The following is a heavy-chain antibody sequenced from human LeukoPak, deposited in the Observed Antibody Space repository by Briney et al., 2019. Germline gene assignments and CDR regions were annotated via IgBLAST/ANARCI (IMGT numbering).Heavy chain of an antibody. J-gene: IGHJ4*02. V-gene: IGHV3-20*04. D-gene: IGHD6-13*01. CDR2: INWDGGST. CDR3: ARDLSSNWYNFAY. CDR1: GFNFDDYG. Sequence: GGSPRLSCVDSGFNFDDYGLSWVRHLPGKGLGRVAGINWDGGSTFYADSVKGRFIISRDNAKNSLFLQMNSLRVEDTALYYCARDLSSNWYNFAYWGQGTLVTVSS.